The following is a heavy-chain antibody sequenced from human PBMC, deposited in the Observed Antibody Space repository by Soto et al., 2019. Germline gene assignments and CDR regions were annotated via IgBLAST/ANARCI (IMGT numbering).Heavy chain of an antibody. CDR2: ISSSRSYI. D-gene: IGHD2-15*01. CDR1: GFTFSSYS. Sequence: EVQLVESGGGLVKPGGSLRLSCAASGFTFSSYSMNWVRQAPGKGLEWVSAISSSRSYIYYADSVKGRFTISRDNAKNSLYLQMNSVGAEDKAVYYCAREEMQVGYCSGGRCYGDYYYMDVMGKGATVTDSS. V-gene: IGHV3-21*01. CDR3: AREEMQVGYCSGGRCYGDYYYMDV. J-gene: IGHJ6*03.